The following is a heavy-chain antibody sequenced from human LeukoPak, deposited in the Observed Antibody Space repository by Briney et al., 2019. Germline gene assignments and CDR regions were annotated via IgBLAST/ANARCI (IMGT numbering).Heavy chain of an antibody. V-gene: IGHV1-8*02. D-gene: IGHD6-13*01. CDR2: MNPNSGNT. J-gene: IGHJ6*03. CDR3: ARGLRESSWANYYYYYYMDV. CDR1: GYTFTSYG. Sequence: ASVKVSCKASGYTFTSYGISWVRQAPGQGLEWMGWMNPNSGNTGYAQKFQGRVTMTRNTSISTAYMELSSLRSEDTAVYYCARGLRESSWANYYYYYYMDVWGKGTTVTISS.